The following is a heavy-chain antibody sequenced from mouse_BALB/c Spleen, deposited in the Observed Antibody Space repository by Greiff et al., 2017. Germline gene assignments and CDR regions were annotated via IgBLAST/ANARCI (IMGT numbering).Heavy chain of an antibody. J-gene: IGHJ4*01. V-gene: IGHV1-82*01. Sequence: QVQLQQSGPELVKPGASVKISCKASGYAFSSSWMNWVKQRPGQGLEWIGRIYPGDGDTNYNGKFKGKATLTADKSSSTAYMQLSSLTSVDSAVYFCARSGGYAMDYWGQGTSVTVSS. CDR2: IYPGDGDT. CDR3: ARSGGYAMDY. D-gene: IGHD3-1*01. CDR1: GYAFSSSW.